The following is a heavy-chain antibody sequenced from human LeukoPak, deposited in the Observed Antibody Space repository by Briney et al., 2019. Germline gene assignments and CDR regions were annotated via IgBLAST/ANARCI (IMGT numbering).Heavy chain of an antibody. D-gene: IGHD3-3*01. J-gene: IGHJ4*02. Sequence: SETLSLTCAVYGGSFSGYYWSGIRQPPGKGLEWIGEINHSGSTNYNPSLKSRVTISVDTSKNQFSLKLSSVTAADTAVYYCARGRAPYDFWSGYYVYFDYWGQGTLVTVSS. V-gene: IGHV4-34*01. CDR1: GGSFSGYY. CDR2: INHSGST. CDR3: ARGRAPYDFWSGYYVYFDY.